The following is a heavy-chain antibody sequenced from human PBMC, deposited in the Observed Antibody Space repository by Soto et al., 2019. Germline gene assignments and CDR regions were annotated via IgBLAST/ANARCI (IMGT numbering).Heavy chain of an antibody. J-gene: IGHJ4*02. D-gene: IGHD3-22*01. CDR2: TYYRSKWYN. Sequence: SQTLSLTSAISGDSVSSNSAAWNWIRQSPSRGLEWLGRTYYRSKWYNDYAVSVKSRITINPDTSKNQFSLQLNSVTPEDTAVYYCARDQLVGGYYDSSGYSHWAQGSLVTVSS. V-gene: IGHV6-1*01. CDR3: ARDQLVGGYYDSSGYSH. CDR1: GDSVSSNSAA.